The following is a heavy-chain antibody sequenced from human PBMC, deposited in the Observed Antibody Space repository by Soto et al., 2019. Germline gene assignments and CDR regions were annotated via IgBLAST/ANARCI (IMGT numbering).Heavy chain of an antibody. J-gene: IGHJ3*02. CDR2: INAGNGNT. Sequence: ASVKVSCKASGYTFTSYAMHWVRQAPGQRLEWMGWINAGNGNTKYSQKFQGRVTITRDTSASTAYMELSSLRSEDTAVYYCAREQALDSSGCFDAFDIWGQGTMVTVSS. V-gene: IGHV1-3*01. D-gene: IGHD6-19*01. CDR1: GYTFTSYA. CDR3: AREQALDSSGCFDAFDI.